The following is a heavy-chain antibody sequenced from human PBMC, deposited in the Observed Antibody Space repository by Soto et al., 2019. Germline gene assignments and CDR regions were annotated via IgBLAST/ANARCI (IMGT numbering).Heavy chain of an antibody. V-gene: IGHV4-30-2*01. Sequence: SETLSLTCAVSGGSISSGGYSWSWIRQPPGKGLEWIGYIYHSGSTYYNPSLKSRVTISVDRSKNQFSLKLSSVTAADTAVYYCAGSGYYQSLDPWGQGTLVTVSS. CDR1: GGSISSGGYS. CDR3: AGSGYYQSLDP. J-gene: IGHJ5*02. D-gene: IGHD3-22*01. CDR2: IYHSGST.